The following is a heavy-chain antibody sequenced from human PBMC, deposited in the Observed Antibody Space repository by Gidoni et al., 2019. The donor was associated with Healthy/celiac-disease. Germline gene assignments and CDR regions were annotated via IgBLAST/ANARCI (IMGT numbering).Heavy chain of an antibody. CDR2: IWYDGSNK. D-gene: IGHD6-13*01. CDR3: ARERIAAAGRSDY. J-gene: IGHJ4*02. CDR1: GFTFSSYG. Sequence: QVQLVESGGGVVQPGRSLRLSCAASGFTFSSYGMHWVRQAPGKGLEWVAVIWYDGSNKYYADSVKGRFTISRDNSKNTLYLQMNSLRAEDTAVYYCARERIAAAGRSDYWGQGTLVTVSS. V-gene: IGHV3-33*01.